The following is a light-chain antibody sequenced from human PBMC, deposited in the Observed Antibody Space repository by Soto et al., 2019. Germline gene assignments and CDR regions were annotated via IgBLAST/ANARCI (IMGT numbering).Light chain of an antibody. CDR1: QSVNTY. CDR3: QQGYSNPWT. Sequence: DIQMTQSPSSLSASVADRVTITCRASQSVNTYLHWYQQKAGQAPKLLIYAASNLQSGVPSRFSGRGSGTDFTLTVESLQPEDFATYYCQQGYSNPWTFGQGTKVDIK. V-gene: IGKV1-39*01. CDR2: AAS. J-gene: IGKJ1*01.